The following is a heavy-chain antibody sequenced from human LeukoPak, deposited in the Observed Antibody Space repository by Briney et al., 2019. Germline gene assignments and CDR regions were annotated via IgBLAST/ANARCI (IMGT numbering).Heavy chain of an antibody. V-gene: IGHV3-48*01. Sequence: PGGSLRLSCAASGFTFSYYSMNWVRQAPGKGLEWVSYISSSSSTIYYADSVKGRFTISRDNAKSSLYLQMNSLRAEDTAVYYCARDSTVFGVVAQRNWFDPWGQGTLVTVSS. CDR2: ISSSSSTI. CDR1: GFTFSYYS. D-gene: IGHD3-3*01. CDR3: ARDSTVFGVVAQRNWFDP. J-gene: IGHJ5*02.